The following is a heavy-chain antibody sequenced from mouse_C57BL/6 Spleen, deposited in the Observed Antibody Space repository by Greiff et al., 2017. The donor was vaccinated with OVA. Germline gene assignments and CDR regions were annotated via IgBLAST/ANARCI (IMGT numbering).Heavy chain of an antibody. Sequence: QVQLKQPGAELVKPGASVKVSCKASGYTFTSYWMHWVKQRPGQGLEWIGRIHPSDSDTNYNQKFKGKATLTVDKSSSTAYMQLSSLTSEDSAVYYCAIGSSGYTVYYFDYWGQGTTLTVSS. V-gene: IGHV1-74*01. J-gene: IGHJ2*01. CDR1: GYTFTSYW. CDR2: IHPSDSDT. CDR3: AIGSSGYTVYYFDY. D-gene: IGHD3-2*02.